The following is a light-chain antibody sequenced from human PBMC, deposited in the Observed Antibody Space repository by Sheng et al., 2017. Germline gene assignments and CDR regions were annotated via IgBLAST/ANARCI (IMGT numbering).Light chain of an antibody. CDR3: SSFSRSNTWV. CDR1: SSDVGGYNY. Sequence: QSALTQPASVSGSPGQSITISCTGTSSDVGGYNYVSWYQQHPGKAPKLMIYDVINRPSGVSNRFSGSKSGNTASLTISGLQAEDEADYYCSSFSRSNTWVFGGGTKLTVL. J-gene: IGLJ3*02. V-gene: IGLV2-14*03. CDR2: DVI.